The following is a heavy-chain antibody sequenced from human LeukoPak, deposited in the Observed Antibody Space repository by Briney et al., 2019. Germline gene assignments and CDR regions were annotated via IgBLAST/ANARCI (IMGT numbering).Heavy chain of an antibody. V-gene: IGHV1-69*04. Sequence: SVKVSCKASGVTFSSYTISWVRQAPGQGLEWMGRIIPILGIANYAQKFQGRVTITADKSTSTAYMVLSSLRSEDTAVYYCARDIAAAGTGRAFDIWGQGTMVTVSS. CDR2: IIPILGIA. J-gene: IGHJ3*02. CDR3: ARDIAAAGTGRAFDI. CDR1: GVTFSSYT. D-gene: IGHD6-13*01.